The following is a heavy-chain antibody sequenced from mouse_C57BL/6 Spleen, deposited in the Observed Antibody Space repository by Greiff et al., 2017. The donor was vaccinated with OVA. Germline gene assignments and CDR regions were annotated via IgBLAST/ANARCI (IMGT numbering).Heavy chain of an antibody. CDR1: GYSITSGYY. CDR3: ACYYGSTFDY. V-gene: IGHV3-6*01. D-gene: IGHD1-1*01. CDR2: ISYDGSN. J-gene: IGHJ2*01. Sequence: EVKLQESGPGLVKPSQSLSLTCSVTGYSITSGYYWNWIRQFPGNKLEWMGYISYDGSNNYNPSLKNRISITRDTSKNQFFLKLNSVTTEDTATYYCACYYGSTFDYWGQGTTLTVSS.